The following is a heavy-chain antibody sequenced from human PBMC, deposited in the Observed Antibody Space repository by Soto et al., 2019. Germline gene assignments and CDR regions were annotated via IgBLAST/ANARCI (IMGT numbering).Heavy chain of an antibody. J-gene: IGHJ2*01. Sequence: QVQLVQSGAEVKKYGSSVKVSCKASGGTFSRYAISWVRQAPGQGLEWMGGITPMFATANYAQRFQGRVTMTGDASTSTADMQLSSLRSDNTAVYYCAQTLGLAVARPGRFDLWGRGTLVTVSS. CDR2: ITPMFATA. V-gene: IGHV1-69*12. CDR1: GGTFSRYA. CDR3: AQTLGLAVARPGRFDL. D-gene: IGHD6-19*01.